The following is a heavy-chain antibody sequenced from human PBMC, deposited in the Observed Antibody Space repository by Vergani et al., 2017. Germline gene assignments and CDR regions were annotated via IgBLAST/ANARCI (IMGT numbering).Heavy chain of an antibody. D-gene: IGHD3-22*01. J-gene: IGHJ6*02. CDR3: ARGSLYYYDTSGYPGGMDV. Sequence: QVQLVQSGAEVKKPGSSVKVSCKASGGTFSSYVISWVRQAPGQGLEWMGGIIPIFGTANYAQKFQGRVTITADDSTSTAYLELSSLRSEDTAVYYCARGSLYYYDTSGYPGGMDVWGQGTTVTVSS. CDR2: IIPIFGTA. V-gene: IGHV1-69*12. CDR1: GGTFSSYV.